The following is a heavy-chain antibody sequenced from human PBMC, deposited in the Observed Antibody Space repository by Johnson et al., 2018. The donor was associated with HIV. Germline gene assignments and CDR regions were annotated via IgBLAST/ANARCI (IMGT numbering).Heavy chain of an antibody. D-gene: IGHD1-26*01. Sequence: VQLVESGGGVVQPGRSLRLSCAASGFTFSSYGMHWVRQAPGKGLEWVAVIWYDGSNKYYADSVKGRFTISRDNSKNTLYLQMNSLRAEDTAVYYFAKERSGSDAGADAFDIWGQGTMVTVSS. V-gene: IGHV3-33*06. CDR3: AKERSGSDAGADAFDI. J-gene: IGHJ3*02. CDR2: IWYDGSNK. CDR1: GFTFSSYG.